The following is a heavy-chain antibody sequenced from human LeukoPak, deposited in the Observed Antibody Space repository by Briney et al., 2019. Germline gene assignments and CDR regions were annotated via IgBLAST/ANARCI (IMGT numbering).Heavy chain of an antibody. D-gene: IGHD6-13*01. Sequence: GASVKVSCKASGYTFTGYYMHWVRQAPGQGLEWMGRINPNSGGTNYAQKFQGRVTMTRDTSISTAYMELSRLRSDDTAVYYCAREGTGYSSSWYGAYYYYGMDVWGQGTTVTVSS. CDR3: AREGTGYSSSWYGAYYYYGMDV. CDR2: INPNSGGT. CDR1: GYTFTGYY. V-gene: IGHV1-2*06. J-gene: IGHJ6*02.